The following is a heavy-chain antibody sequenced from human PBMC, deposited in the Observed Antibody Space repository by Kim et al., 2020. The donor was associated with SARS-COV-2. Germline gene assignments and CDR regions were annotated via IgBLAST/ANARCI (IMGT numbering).Heavy chain of an antibody. D-gene: IGHD2-21*02. J-gene: IGHJ4*02. CDR2: IWYDGNKK. Sequence: GGSLRLSCVASGFTFSSHGMHWVRQSPAKGLEWVAVIWYDGNKKYSVDSVKGRFAISRDNSKNTLYLEMNSLRAEDTAVYYCARDAGGCDGNYIAYWGQGTLVSVSS. V-gene: IGHV3-33*01. CDR1: GFTFSSHG. CDR3: ARDAGGCDGNYIAY.